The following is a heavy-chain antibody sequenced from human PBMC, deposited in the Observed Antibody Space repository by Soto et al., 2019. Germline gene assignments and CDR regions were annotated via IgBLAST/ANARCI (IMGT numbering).Heavy chain of an antibody. V-gene: IGHV1-69*13. D-gene: IGHD3-9*01. CDR3: ARSDHYDILTGYPNSEFDY. J-gene: IGHJ4*02. CDR1: GGTFSSYA. CDR2: IIPIFGTA. Sequence: SVKVSCKASGGTFSSYAISWVRQAPGQGLEWMGGIIPIFGTANYAQKFQGRVTITADESTSTAYMELSSLRSEDTAVYYCARSDHYDILTGYPNSEFDYWGQGTLVTVSS.